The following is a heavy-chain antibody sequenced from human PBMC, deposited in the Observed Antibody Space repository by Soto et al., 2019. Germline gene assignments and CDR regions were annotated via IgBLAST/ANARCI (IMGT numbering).Heavy chain of an antibody. Sequence: QVQLVQSGAEVKKPGSSVKVSCKASGGTFGSYAISWVRQAPGQGLEWMGGIIPIFGTANYAQKFQGRVTITADESTSTAYMELSSLRSEDTAVYYCARDRIVGATYYYGMDVWGQGTTVTVSS. J-gene: IGHJ6*02. CDR1: GGTFGSYA. CDR2: IIPIFGTA. D-gene: IGHD1-26*01. V-gene: IGHV1-69*12. CDR3: ARDRIVGATYYYGMDV.